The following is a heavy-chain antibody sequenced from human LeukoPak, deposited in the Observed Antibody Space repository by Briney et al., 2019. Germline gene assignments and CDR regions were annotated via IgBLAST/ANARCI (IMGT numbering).Heavy chain of an antibody. V-gene: IGHV3-23*01. J-gene: IGHJ5*02. CDR2: LSAGVT. Sequence: GGSLRLSCAASGFTFSTFAMSWVRQAPGMGLEWVSALSAGVTHYADSVTGRFPIFVADSENPVYLQMNGLGAEDTAVYYCVREAGHCSRTSCVKSNWFGPWGKGTLVTVSS. D-gene: IGHD2-2*01. CDR1: GFTFSTFA. CDR3: VREAGHCSRTSCVKSNWFGP.